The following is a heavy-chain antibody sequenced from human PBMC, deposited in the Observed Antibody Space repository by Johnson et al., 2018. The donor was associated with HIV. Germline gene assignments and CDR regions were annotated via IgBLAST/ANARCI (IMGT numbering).Heavy chain of an antibody. V-gene: IGHV3-30-3*01. CDR3: ARNSGNGLVLRGDAFDM. CDR1: GFTFSSSA. CDR2: ISYDGSIK. D-gene: IGHD2-8*01. Sequence: VQLVESGGGVVQPGKSLRLSCAASGFTFSSSAMHWVRQAPGQGLQWVALISYDGSIKYFADSVKGRFTISRDNSKNTLHLQMNSLRPEDTAVYYCARNSGNGLVLRGDAFDMWGQGTRVTVSS. J-gene: IGHJ3*02.